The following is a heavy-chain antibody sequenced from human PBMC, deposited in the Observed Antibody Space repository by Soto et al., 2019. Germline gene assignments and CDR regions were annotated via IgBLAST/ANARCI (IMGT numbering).Heavy chain of an antibody. CDR2: IYYSGST. Sequence: SETLSLTCTVSGGSISSSSYYWGWIRQPPGKGLEWIGSIYYSGSTYYNPSLKSRVTISVDTSKNQFSLKLSSVTAADTAVYYCAVRIAARPRDHYGMDVWGQGTTVTSP. V-gene: IGHV4-39*01. J-gene: IGHJ6*02. CDR3: AVRIAARPRDHYGMDV. D-gene: IGHD6-6*01. CDR1: GGSISSSSYY.